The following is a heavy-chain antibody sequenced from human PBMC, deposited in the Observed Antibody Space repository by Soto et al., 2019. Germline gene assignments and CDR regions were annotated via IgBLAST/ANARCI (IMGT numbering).Heavy chain of an antibody. CDR1: GFPFSSTD. J-gene: IGHJ5*02. Sequence: PVGSLRLSCSASGFPFSSTDMTWVRQAPGKWLDWVSTIDGSGGTTYYADSVKGRFTISRDNSMNTVYLQMNSLRADDTALYYCAKNSGWFNTWGQGALVTVSS. CDR2: IDGSGGTT. CDR3: AKNSGWFNT. D-gene: IGHD1-7*01. V-gene: IGHV3-23*01.